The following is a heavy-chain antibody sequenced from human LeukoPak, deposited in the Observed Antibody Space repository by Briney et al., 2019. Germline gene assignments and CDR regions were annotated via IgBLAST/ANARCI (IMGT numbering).Heavy chain of an antibody. V-gene: IGHV1-2*02. CDR1: GYTFTGYY. Sequence: GASVKVSCKASGYTFTGYYMHWVRQAPGQGLEWMGWINPNSGGTNYAQKFQGRVTMTRDTSISTAYMELSRLRSDDTAVYYCARVRIEPIFPIGPYYYGMDVWGQGTTVTVSS. CDR3: ARVRIEPIFPIGPYYYGMDV. J-gene: IGHJ6*02. CDR2: INPNSGGT. D-gene: IGHD3-3*01.